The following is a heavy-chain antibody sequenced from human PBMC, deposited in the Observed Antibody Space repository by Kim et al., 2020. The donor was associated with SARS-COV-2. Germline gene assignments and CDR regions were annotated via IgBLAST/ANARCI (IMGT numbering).Heavy chain of an antibody. D-gene: IGHD6-19*01. J-gene: IGHJ3*02. Sequence: SETLSLTCAVYGGSFSGYYWSWIRQPPGKGLEWIGEINHSGSTNYNPSLKSRVTISVDTSKNQFSLKLSSVTAADTAVYYCARGGWYMTSFDIWGQGTMV. CDR3: ARGGWYMTSFDI. CDR2: INHSGST. CDR1: GGSFSGYY. V-gene: IGHV4-34*01.